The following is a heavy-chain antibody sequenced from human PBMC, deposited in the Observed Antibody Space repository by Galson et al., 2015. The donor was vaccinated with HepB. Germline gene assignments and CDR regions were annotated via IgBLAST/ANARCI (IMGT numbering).Heavy chain of an antibody. V-gene: IGHV6-1*01. D-gene: IGHD2-21*02. CDR2: TYYRSKWYN. CDR1: GDSVSSNSAA. Sequence: CAISGDSVSSNSAAWNWIRQSPSRGLEWLGRTYYRSKWYNDYAVSVKSRITINPDTSKNQFSLQLNSVTPEDTAVYYCARDGCGGDPFCYYYYGMDVWGQGTTVTVSS. CDR3: ARDGCGGDPFCYYYYGMDV. J-gene: IGHJ6*02.